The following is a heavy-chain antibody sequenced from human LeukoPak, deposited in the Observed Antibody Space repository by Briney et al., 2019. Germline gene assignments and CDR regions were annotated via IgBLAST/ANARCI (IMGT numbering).Heavy chain of an antibody. CDR3: ARVNGYCSSTSCSDYFDY. V-gene: IGHV3-66*02. J-gene: IGHJ4*02. CDR1: GFTVSSSY. CDR2: IYSGGST. Sequence: GGSLRLSCAASGFTVSSSYMSWVRQAPGKGLEWVSVIYSGGSTYYADSVKGRFTISRDNSKNTLYLQMNSLRAEDTAVYYCARVNGYCSSTSCSDYFDYWGQGTLVTVSS. D-gene: IGHD2-2*01.